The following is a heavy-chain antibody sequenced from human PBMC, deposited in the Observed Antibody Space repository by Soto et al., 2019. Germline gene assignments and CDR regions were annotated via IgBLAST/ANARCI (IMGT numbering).Heavy chain of an antibody. CDR2: ISASNGNT. CDR1: GYTFPSYG. V-gene: IGHV1-18*01. J-gene: IGHJ3*02. D-gene: IGHD1-7*01. Sequence: QVQLVQSGAEVKKPGASVKVSCKASGYTFPSYGISWVRQAPGQGLAWMGWISASNGNTNDAPKLPGRVTMTTDTATSTAYMERRILRSDDTAVYYCARAGGITGTVAAFDIWGQGTMVTVSS. CDR3: ARAGGITGTVAAFDI.